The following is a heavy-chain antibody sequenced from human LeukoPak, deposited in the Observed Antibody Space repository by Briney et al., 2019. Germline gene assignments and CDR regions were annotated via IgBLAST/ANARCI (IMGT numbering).Heavy chain of an antibody. D-gene: IGHD3-22*01. Sequence: SETLSLTCTVSGGSISSYYWSWIRQPPGKGLEWIGYIYYSGSTNYNPSLKSRVTISVDTSKNQFSLKLSSVTAADTAVYYCARAPYYYDSSGYYFPFDYWGQGTLVTVSS. CDR2: IYYSGST. J-gene: IGHJ4*02. CDR3: ARAPYYYDSSGYYFPFDY. CDR1: GGSISSYY. V-gene: IGHV4-59*01.